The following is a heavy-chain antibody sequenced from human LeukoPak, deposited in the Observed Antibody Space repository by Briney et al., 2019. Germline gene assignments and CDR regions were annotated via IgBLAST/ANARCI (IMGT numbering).Heavy chain of an antibody. Sequence: ASVKVSCKASGYTFTGYYMHWVRQAPGQGLEWMGWINPNSGGTNYAQKFQGWVTMTRDTSISTAYMELSRLRSDDTAVYYCARSGTAPYCSSTSCSWFDPWGQGTLVTVSS. CDR1: GYTFTGYY. V-gene: IGHV1-2*04. J-gene: IGHJ5*02. CDR3: ARSGTAPYCSSTSCSWFDP. CDR2: INPNSGGT. D-gene: IGHD2-2*01.